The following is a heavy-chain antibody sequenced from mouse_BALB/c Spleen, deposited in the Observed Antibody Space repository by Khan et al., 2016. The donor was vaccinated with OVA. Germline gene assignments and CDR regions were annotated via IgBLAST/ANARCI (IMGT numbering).Heavy chain of an antibody. CDR3: ARGGAAYDRNDGGAMEY. Sequence: QIQLVQSGPELKKPGETVRISCKASGYTFTTAGIQWVQKMPGKGLKWIGWINTHSGGPKYAEDFKGRFAFSLEISVNTAYLQITNLKNEDTATYFCARGGAAYDRNDGGAMEYWGQGTSVTVSS. D-gene: IGHD2-14*01. CDR1: GYTFTTAG. CDR2: INTHSGGP. J-gene: IGHJ4*01. V-gene: IGHV9-4*02.